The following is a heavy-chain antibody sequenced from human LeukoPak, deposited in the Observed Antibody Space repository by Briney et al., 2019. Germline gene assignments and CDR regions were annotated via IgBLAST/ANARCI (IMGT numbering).Heavy chain of an antibody. CDR3: ARPLGYCSGGSCPD. D-gene: IGHD2-15*01. J-gene: IGHJ1*01. Sequence: SXXVSCKASGGTFISYAISWVRQAPGQGLEWMGGIIPIFGTANYAQKFQGRVTITADESTSTAYMELSSLRSEDTAVYYCARPLGYCSGGSCPDWGQGTLVTVSS. CDR2: IIPIFGTA. CDR1: GGTFISYA. V-gene: IGHV1-69*13.